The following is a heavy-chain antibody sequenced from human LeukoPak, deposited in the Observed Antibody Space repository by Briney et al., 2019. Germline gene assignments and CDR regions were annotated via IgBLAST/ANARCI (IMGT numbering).Heavy chain of an antibody. Sequence: SETLSLTCTVSGGSISSSSYYWGWIRQPPGKGLEWIGIIYYSGSAYYNPSLKSRVTISVDTSKNQFSLRLSSVTAADTAVYYCAREQYLAYDVFGFWGQGTMVTVSS. D-gene: IGHD4-11*01. J-gene: IGHJ3*01. CDR1: GGSISSSSYY. V-gene: IGHV4-39*02. CDR2: IYYSGSA. CDR3: AREQYLAYDVFGF.